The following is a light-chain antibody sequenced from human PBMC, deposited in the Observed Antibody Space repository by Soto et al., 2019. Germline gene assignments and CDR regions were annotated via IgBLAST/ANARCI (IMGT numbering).Light chain of an antibody. CDR2: SNN. CDR3: AAWDDSLNGSYV. J-gene: IGLJ1*01. CDR1: RSNIGSNT. Sequence: QSVLTQPPSTSGTPGQRVTISCSGSRSNIGSNTVTWYQQLPGTAPKLLIYSNNQRPSGVPDRFSGSKSGTSASLAISGPQSEDEADYYCAAWDDSLNGSYVFGTGTKVTV. V-gene: IGLV1-44*01.